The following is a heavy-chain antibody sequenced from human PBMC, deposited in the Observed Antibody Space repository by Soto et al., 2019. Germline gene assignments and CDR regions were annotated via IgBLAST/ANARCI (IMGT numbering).Heavy chain of an antibody. D-gene: IGHD3-9*01. V-gene: IGHV3-23*01. Sequence: GGSLRLSCAASGFTFSSYAMSWVRQAPGKGLEWVSAISGSGGSTYYADSVKGRFTISRDNSKNTLYLQMNSLRAEDTAVYYCARNHFDWLTYYYFDYWGQGTLVTVSS. CDR1: GFTFSSYA. CDR2: ISGSGGST. J-gene: IGHJ4*02. CDR3: ARNHFDWLTYYYFDY.